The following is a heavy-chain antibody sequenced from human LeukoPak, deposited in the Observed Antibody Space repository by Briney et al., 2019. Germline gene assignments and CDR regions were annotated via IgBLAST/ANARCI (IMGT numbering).Heavy chain of an antibody. J-gene: IGHJ6*03. CDR3: ARDRTTIYYYYYMDV. CDR1: GYTFTSYG. D-gene: IGHD1-26*01. CDR2: ISAYNGNT. V-gene: IGHV1-18*01. Sequence: GASVKVSCKASGYTFTSYGISWVRQAPGQGLEWMGWISAYNGNTNYAQKLQGRVTMTTDTSTSTAYMELRSLRSDDTAVYYCARDRTTIYYYYYMDVWGKGATVTVSS.